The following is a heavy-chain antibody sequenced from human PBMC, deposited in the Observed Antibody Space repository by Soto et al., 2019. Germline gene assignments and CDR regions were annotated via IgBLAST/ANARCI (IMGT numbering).Heavy chain of an antibody. V-gene: IGHV3-30*18. J-gene: IGHJ4*02. CDR3: AKEEVGTPNNWNYGQGFDY. Sequence: GGSLRLSCAASGFTFSSYGMHWVRQAPGKGLEWVAVISYDGSNKYYADSVKGRFTISRDNSKNTLYLQMNSLRAEDTAVYYCAKEEVGTPNNWNYGQGFDYWGQGTLVTVSS. D-gene: IGHD1-7*01. CDR2: ISYDGSNK. CDR1: GFTFSSYG.